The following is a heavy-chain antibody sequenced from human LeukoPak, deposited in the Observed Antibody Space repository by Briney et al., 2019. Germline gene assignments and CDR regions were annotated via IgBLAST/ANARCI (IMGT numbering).Heavy chain of an antibody. Sequence: SETLSLTCTVSGGSISSYYWSWIRQPSGKGLEWIGSIYYSGSTYYNPSLKSRVTISVDTSKNQFSLKLSSVTAADTAVYYCARGGIQLFDYWGQGTLVTVSS. D-gene: IGHD1-1*01. CDR1: GGSISSYY. CDR3: ARGGIQLFDY. CDR2: IYYSGST. V-gene: IGHV4-39*07. J-gene: IGHJ4*02.